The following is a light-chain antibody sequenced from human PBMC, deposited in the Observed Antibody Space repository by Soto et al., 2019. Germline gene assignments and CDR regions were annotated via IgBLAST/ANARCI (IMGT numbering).Light chain of an antibody. V-gene: IGLV2-14*03. Sequence: QSALTQPASVSGSPGQSITISCTGTSSDVGGYNYVSWFQQHPGKAPKLMIYDVINRPSGVSNRFSGSKSGNTASLTTSGLQAEDEADYYCSSYTSSITLIFGGGTKLTVL. CDR3: SSYTSSITLI. J-gene: IGLJ2*01. CDR1: SSDVGGYNY. CDR2: DVI.